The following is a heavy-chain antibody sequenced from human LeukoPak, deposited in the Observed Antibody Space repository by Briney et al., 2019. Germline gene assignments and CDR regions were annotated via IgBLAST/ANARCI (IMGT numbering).Heavy chain of an antibody. CDR2: IKSKTNGGTK. Sequence: GGSLRLTCAASGFTFSNSWLSWVRQAPGKGLEWVGRIKSKTNGGTKDYAAPVKGRFIISRDDSKNTQYLQMNSLKTEDKAVYYCTTGTRWLHFADCWGQATLVT. J-gene: IGHJ4*02. V-gene: IGHV3-15*01. CDR1: GFTFSNSW. D-gene: IGHD5-24*01. CDR3: TTGTRWLHFADC.